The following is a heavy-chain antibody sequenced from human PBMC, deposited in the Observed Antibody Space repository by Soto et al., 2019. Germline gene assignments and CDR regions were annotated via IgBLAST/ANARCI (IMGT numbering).Heavy chain of an antibody. CDR2: IKSKTDGGTT. V-gene: IGHV3-15*07. D-gene: IGHD3-3*01. Sequence: EVQLVGSGGGLVKPGGSLRLSCTASGFTFSNVGMHWVRQAAGKGLEWVGGIKSKTDGGTTDYAAPVKGRFTISRDDSKNTLYLQMHSLTTEDTAVYYCVTVAYYERSRGQGTLVTVSS. J-gene: IGHJ4*02. CDR1: GFTFSNVG. CDR3: VTVAYYERS.